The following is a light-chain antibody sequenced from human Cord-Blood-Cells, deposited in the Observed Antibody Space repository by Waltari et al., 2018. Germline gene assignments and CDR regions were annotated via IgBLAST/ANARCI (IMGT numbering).Light chain of an antibody. CDR1: SSDVGSYNL. J-gene: IGLJ3*02. Sequence: QSALTQPASVSGSPGQSITISCTGTSSDVGSYNLVSWYPQHPGKAPKLMVYEGSKRHSGVSNRFSGSKSGNTASLTISGLQAEDEADYYCCSYAGSSTGVFGGGTKLTVL. CDR3: CSYAGSSTGV. V-gene: IGLV2-23*01. CDR2: EGS.